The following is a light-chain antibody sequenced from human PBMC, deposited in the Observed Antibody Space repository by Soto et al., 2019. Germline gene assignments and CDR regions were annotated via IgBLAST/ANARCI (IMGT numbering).Light chain of an antibody. CDR1: ESISSSS. J-gene: IGKJ1*01. V-gene: IGKV3-20*01. CDR3: QQYGSSTGT. CDR2: DTS. Sequence: EIVLTQSPGTLSLSPGERATLSCRASESISSSSLAWYQQKPGQAPRLLMYDTSSRATGIPDRFSGSGSGTDFTLTISRLEPEDFAVYYCQQYGSSTGTFGQGTRVEIK.